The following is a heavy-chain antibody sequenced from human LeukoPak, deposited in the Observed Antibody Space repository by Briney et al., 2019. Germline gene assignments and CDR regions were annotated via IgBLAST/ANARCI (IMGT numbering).Heavy chain of an antibody. J-gene: IGHJ4*02. Sequence: PSETLSLTCTVSGGSISSGGYSWSWIRQHPGKGLEWIGYIYYSGSTYYNPSPKSRVTISVDTSKNQFSLKLSSVTAADTAVYYCARDRYCSSTSCYSYYFDYWGQGTLVTVSS. CDR2: IYYSGST. CDR1: GGSISSGGYS. CDR3: ARDRYCSSTSCYSYYFDY. V-gene: IGHV4-31*03. D-gene: IGHD2-2*01.